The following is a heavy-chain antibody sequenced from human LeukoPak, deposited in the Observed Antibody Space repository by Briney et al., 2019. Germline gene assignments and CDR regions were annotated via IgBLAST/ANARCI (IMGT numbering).Heavy chain of an antibody. D-gene: IGHD6-19*01. J-gene: IGHJ4*02. Sequence: SETLSLTCAVSGASISGSGYYLGWIRQPPGKGLEWIGNIYYTGSTYYNASLQSLVTISIDMSKNQFSLRLSSVTAADTAMYYCVKSGGYGLIDYWGQGTLVTVSS. CDR1: GASISGSGYY. CDR2: IYYTGST. V-gene: IGHV4-39*01. CDR3: VKSGGYGLIDY.